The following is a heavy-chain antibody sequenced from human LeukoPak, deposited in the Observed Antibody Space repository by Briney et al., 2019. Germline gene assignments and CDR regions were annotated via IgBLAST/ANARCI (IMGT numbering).Heavy chain of an antibody. CDR1: GFTFSSYS. D-gene: IGHD3-3*01. Sequence: GGSLRLYCAASGFTFSSYSMNWVRQAPGKGLEWVSSISSSSSYIYYADSVKGRFTISRDNAKNSLYLQMNSLRAEDTAVYYCAREDYDFWSGYCPWGQGTLVTVSS. V-gene: IGHV3-21*01. J-gene: IGHJ5*02. CDR3: AREDYDFWSGYCP. CDR2: ISSSSSYI.